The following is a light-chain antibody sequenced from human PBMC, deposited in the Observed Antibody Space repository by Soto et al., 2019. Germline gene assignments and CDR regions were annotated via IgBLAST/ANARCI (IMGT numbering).Light chain of an antibody. CDR3: QSCGSSLGGSWV. CDR2: GNS. CDR1: SSNIGAGYD. V-gene: IGLV1-40*01. Sequence: QSVLTQPPSVSGAPGQRVTISCTGSSSNIGAGYDVHWYQQLPGTAPKLLIYGNSNRPSGVPERFSGSKSGTSASLAITGLEAEGEADYFWQSCGSSLGGSWVFGGGTKLTVL. J-gene: IGLJ3*02.